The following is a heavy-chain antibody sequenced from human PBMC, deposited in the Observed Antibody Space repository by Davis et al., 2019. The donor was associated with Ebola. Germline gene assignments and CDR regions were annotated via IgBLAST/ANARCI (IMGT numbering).Heavy chain of an antibody. CDR3: AKTYTIFGVVLNWYFDL. CDR2: IRNDGISK. Sequence: GESLKISCAASGFTFSSSGMHWVRQAPRRGLEWVAFIRNDGISKYYADSVKGRFTISRDNSRNTLYLQMNSLRAEDTAVYYCAKTYTIFGVVLNWYFDLWGRGTLVTVSS. V-gene: IGHV3-30*02. D-gene: IGHD3-3*01. CDR1: GFTFSSSG. J-gene: IGHJ2*01.